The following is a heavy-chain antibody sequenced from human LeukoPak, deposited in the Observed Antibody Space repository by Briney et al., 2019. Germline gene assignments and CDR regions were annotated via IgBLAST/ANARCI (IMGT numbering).Heavy chain of an antibody. CDR1: GGSISSSSYN. V-gene: IGHV4-39*01. Sequence: ASETLSLTCTVSGGSISSSSYNWGWIRQPPGKGLDWIGSIYYRGSTYYNTSLKSRVTISVDTSKNQFSLKLSSVTAADTAVYYCARQRLYGALNFFDYWGQGTLVTVSS. D-gene: IGHD4-17*01. CDR3: ARQRLYGALNFFDY. J-gene: IGHJ4*02. CDR2: IYYRGST.